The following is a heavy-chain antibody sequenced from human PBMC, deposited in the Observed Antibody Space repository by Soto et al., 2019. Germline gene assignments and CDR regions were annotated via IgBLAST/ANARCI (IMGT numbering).Heavy chain of an antibody. J-gene: IGHJ6*02. CDR2: ISSSSSYI. CDR1: GFTFSSYS. D-gene: IGHD2-15*01. V-gene: IGHV3-21*01. Sequence: GGSLRLSCAASGFTFSSYSMNWVRQAPGKGLEWVSSISSSSSYIYYADSVKGRFTISRDNAKNSLYLQMNSLRAEDTAVYYCARTYCSGGSCYSVFAGYYYGMDVWGQGTTVTV. CDR3: ARTYCSGGSCYSVFAGYYYGMDV.